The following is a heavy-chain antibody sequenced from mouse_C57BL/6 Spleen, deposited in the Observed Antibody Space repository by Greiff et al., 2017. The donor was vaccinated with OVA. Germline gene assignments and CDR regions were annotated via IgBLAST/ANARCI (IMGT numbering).Heavy chain of an antibody. Sequence: VQLLESGAELVRPGASVTLSCKASGYTFTDYEMHWVKQTPVHGLEWIGAIDPETGGTAYNQKFKGKAILTADKSSSTAYMELRSLTSEDSAVYYCTRYYDYDNYAMDYWGQGTSVTVSS. CDR2: IDPETGGT. J-gene: IGHJ4*01. CDR3: TRYYDYDNYAMDY. V-gene: IGHV1-15*01. CDR1: GYTFTDYE. D-gene: IGHD2-4*01.